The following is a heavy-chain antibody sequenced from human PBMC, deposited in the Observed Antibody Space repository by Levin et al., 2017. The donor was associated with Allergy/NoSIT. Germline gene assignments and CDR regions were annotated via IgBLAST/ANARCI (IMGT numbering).Heavy chain of an antibody. CDR1: GFPFSNYG. CDR2: ITSDGGVK. J-gene: IGHJ6*03. Sequence: SCAASGFPFSNYGIYWVRQAPGKGLDWVALITSDGGVKFYADSVKGRFTISRDNSRETLYLQMNNLRPDDTAVYYCAKGGDMDVWGKGTTVIVSS. V-gene: IGHV3-30*18. CDR3: AKGGDMDV.